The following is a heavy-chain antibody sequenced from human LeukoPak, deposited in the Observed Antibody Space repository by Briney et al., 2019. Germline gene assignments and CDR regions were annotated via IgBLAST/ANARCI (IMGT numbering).Heavy chain of an antibody. D-gene: IGHD3-3*01. Sequence: SETLSLTCDVSGGSATSTNWWTWFRQLPGKGLEWIGEVHLIGRTSYNPSLKSRLIMSVDLPENHISLKLTSVTAADTAVYYCAREGGFYRPLDYSGQGTLVTVSS. V-gene: IGHV4-4*02. CDR2: VHLIGRT. CDR1: GGSATSTNW. CDR3: AREGGFYRPLDY. J-gene: IGHJ4*02.